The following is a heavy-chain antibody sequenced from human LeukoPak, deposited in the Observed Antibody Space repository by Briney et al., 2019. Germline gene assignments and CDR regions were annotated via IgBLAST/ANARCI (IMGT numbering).Heavy chain of an antibody. CDR2: ISYIGST. D-gene: IGHD4-17*01. J-gene: IGHJ3*02. V-gene: IGHV4-59*11. Sequence: SETLSLTCAVSADSFSSHYWTWIRQPPGKGLEWIGCISYIGSTNYNPSPKSRVTISIDTSKNQFSLKLTSVTAADTAVYYCARDLVTVTKGFDIWGQGTMVSVSS. CDR1: ADSFSSHY. CDR3: ARDLVTVTKGFDI.